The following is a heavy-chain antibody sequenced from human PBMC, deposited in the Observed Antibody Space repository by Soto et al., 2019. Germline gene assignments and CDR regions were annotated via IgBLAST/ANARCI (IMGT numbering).Heavy chain of an antibody. D-gene: IGHD4-17*01. CDR1: GFTFSSYA. CDR2: ISGSGGST. CDR3: AKDCFSTVTTYCY. J-gene: IGHJ4*02. V-gene: IGHV3-23*01. Sequence: EVQLLESGGGLVQPGGSLRLSCAASGFTFSSYAMSWFRQAPGKGLEWVSAISGSGGSTYYADSVKGRFTISRDNSKNTLYLQMNSLRAEDTAVYYCAKDCFSTVTTYCYWGQGTLVTVSS.